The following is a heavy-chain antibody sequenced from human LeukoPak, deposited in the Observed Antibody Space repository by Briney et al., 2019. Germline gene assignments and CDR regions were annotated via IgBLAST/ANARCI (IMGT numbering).Heavy chain of an antibody. J-gene: IGHJ4*02. CDR3: AKDRSAMVSDY. D-gene: IGHD5-18*01. Sequence: GGSLRLSCAVSGFSSSSYGMHWVRPAPGKGLEWVAVISYDGSVKYYADSVKGRFTISRDNPKNTLYLQMNSLGAEDTAVYYCAKDRSAMVSDYWGQGTLVTVSS. V-gene: IGHV3-30*18. CDR1: GFSSSSYG. CDR2: ISYDGSVK.